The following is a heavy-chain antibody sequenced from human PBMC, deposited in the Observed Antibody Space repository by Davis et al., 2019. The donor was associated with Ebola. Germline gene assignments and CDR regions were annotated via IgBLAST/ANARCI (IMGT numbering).Heavy chain of an antibody. Sequence: MPSETLSLTCTVSGGSVSRSSDFWSWIRQSPGRGLEWIGYIFYSGSTNYNPSLKSRATISVDTSKNQFSLKLSSVTSADTAIYYCAKDTSNIWFDIWGQGTNVTVSS. J-gene: IGHJ3*02. CDR3: AKDTSNIWFDI. D-gene: IGHD1-26*01. CDR2: IFYSGST. V-gene: IGHV4-61*01. CDR1: GGSVSRSSDF.